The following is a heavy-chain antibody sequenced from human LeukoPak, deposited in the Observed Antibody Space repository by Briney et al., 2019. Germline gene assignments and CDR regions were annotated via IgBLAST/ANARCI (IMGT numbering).Heavy chain of an antibody. CDR3: ARHYYDYVWGSYGIDY. V-gene: IGHV5-51*01. CDR1: GHSFTSYW. Sequence: GESLKISCKDSGHSFTSYWIGWVRQMPGKGLEWMGIIYPGDSDTRYSPSSQGQVTISADKSISTAYLQWSSLKASDTAMYYCARHYYDYVWGSYGIDYWGQGTLVTVSS. CDR2: IYPGDSDT. J-gene: IGHJ4*02. D-gene: IGHD3-16*01.